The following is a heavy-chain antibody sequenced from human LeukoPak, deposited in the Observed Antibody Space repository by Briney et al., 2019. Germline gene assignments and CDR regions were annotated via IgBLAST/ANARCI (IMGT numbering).Heavy chain of an antibody. Sequence: SETLSLTCTVSGDSISSGNYYWSWIRQPAGKGLEWIGRIWADGAPTYRPSLKSRVTISIDTSKHQFSLNLTSVTAADTAVYFCASRGYYDNSAYFRNWGQGTLVTVSS. V-gene: IGHV4-61*02. CDR1: GDSISSGNYY. CDR3: ASRGYYDNSAYFRN. D-gene: IGHD3-22*01. CDR2: IWADGAP. J-gene: IGHJ4*02.